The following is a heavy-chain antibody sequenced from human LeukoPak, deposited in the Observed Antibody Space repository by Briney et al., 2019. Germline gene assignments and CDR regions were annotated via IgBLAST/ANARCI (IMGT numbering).Heavy chain of an antibody. D-gene: IGHD3-22*01. V-gene: IGHV4-34*01. CDR1: GGSFSGYY. CDR3: ARGPPNYKYYYDSSGYRTGAFDI. J-gene: IGHJ3*02. CDR2: INHSGST. Sequence: SGTLSLTCAVYGGSFSGYYWSWIRQPPGKGLEWIGEINHSGSTNYNPSLKSRVTISVDTSKNQFSLKLSSVTAADTAVYYCARGPPNYKYYYDSSGYRTGAFDIWGQGTMVTVSS.